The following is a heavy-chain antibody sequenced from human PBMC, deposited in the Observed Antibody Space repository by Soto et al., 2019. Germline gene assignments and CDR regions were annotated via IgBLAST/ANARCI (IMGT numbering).Heavy chain of an antibody. Sequence: SETLSLTCTVSGASISSYYWSWIRQPPGKGLEWMGYIYYSGTTNYNPSLKSRLTISVDTSKNQFSLKLRSVTAADTAVYYCESSESYDQSDYWGQGTLVTVSS. J-gene: IGHJ4*02. CDR2: IYYSGTT. CDR1: GASISSYY. D-gene: IGHD3-10*01. V-gene: IGHV4-59*08. CDR3: ESSESYDQSDY.